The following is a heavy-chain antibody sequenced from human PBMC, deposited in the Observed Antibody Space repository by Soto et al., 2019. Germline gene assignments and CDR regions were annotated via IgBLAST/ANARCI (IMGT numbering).Heavy chain of an antibody. V-gene: IGHV1-69*13. CDR3: ARGARGIAALSSRFDP. J-gene: IGHJ5*02. Sequence: EASVKVSCKASGGTFSSYAISWVRQAPGQGLEWMGGIIPIFGTANYAQKFQGRVTITADESTSTAYMELSSLRSEDTAVYYCARGARGIAALSSRFDPWGQGTLVPVSS. D-gene: IGHD6-13*01. CDR1: GGTFSSYA. CDR2: IIPIFGTA.